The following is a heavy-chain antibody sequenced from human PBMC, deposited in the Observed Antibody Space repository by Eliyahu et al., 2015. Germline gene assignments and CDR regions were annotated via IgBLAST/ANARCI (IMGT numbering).Heavy chain of an antibody. D-gene: IGHD2-2*01. Sequence: QVQLVESGGGVVQPGRSLRLSCAASGFTFSSYAMHWVRQAPGKGLEGVAVXSYDGSNKYXXDXVKGRFTISRDNSKXTLYLQMNSLRAEDTAVYYCARDYYNCSSTSCYGYYYYGMDVWGQGTTVTVSS. J-gene: IGHJ6*02. CDR3: ARDYYNCSSTSCYGYYYYGMDV. V-gene: IGHV3-30-3*01. CDR2: XSYDGSNK. CDR1: GFTFSSYA.